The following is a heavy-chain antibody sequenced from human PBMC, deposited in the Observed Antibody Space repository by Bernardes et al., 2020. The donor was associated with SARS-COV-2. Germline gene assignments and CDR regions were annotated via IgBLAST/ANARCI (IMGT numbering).Heavy chain of an antibody. CDR2: ISGSGGST. Sequence: GGSLRLSCAASGFTFNMYAMTWVRQAPGKGLEWVSGISGSGGSTYYADSVKGRFTISRDNSKNTLYLQMNSLKIEDTAVYYCARDQWRPDYYYGLDVWGQGTKVTVS. J-gene: IGHJ6*02. CDR3: ARDQWRPDYYYGLDV. CDR1: GFTFNMYA. V-gene: IGHV3-23*01. D-gene: IGHD6-19*01.